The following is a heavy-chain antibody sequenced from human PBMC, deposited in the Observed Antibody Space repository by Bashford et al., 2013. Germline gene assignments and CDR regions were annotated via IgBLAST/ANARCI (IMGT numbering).Heavy chain of an antibody. J-gene: IGHJ4*02. CDR2: IYPGDSDT. Sequence: WVRQMPGKGLEWMGIIYPGDSDTRYSPSFQGQVTISADKSISTAYLQWNSLKASDTAMYYCARRRDYAWGYWGQGTLVTVSS. CDR3: ARRRDYAWGY. V-gene: IGHV5-51*01. D-gene: IGHD3-16*01.